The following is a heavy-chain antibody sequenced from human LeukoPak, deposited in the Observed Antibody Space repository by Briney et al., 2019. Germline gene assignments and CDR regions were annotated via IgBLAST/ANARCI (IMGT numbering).Heavy chain of an antibody. D-gene: IGHD1-26*01. CDR2: IYYSAYT. CDR1: GGSISGYY. Sequence: SETLSLTCSVSGGSISGYYWSWIRQPPGKGLEWIGYIYYSAYTKYNPSLKSRVTISLDTSKNQFSLKLSSVTAADTAVYYCARNEDDYGATTYYMDVWGKGTTVTISS. J-gene: IGHJ6*03. V-gene: IGHV4-59*01. CDR3: ARNEDDYGATTYYMDV.